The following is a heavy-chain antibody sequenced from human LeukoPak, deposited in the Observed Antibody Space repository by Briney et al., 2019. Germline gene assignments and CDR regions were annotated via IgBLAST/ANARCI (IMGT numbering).Heavy chain of an antibody. CDR3: ARGFGYAGNYFDY. Sequence: GESLKISCRGSGYRFSSYWIGWVRQTPGKGLEWMGIIFLGDSDTRYSPSFQGQVTISDDKSISTSYLQWSSLEASDTAIYYCARGFGYAGNYFDYWGQGTLVTVSS. V-gene: IGHV5-51*01. CDR1: GYRFSSYW. CDR2: IFLGDSDT. D-gene: IGHD5-18*01. J-gene: IGHJ4*02.